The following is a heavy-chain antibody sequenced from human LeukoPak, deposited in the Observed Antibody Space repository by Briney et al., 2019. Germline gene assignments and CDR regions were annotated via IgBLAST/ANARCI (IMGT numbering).Heavy chain of an antibody. Sequence: ASVKVSCKASGYTFTSYAMHWVRQAPGQGLEWMGWINTNTGNPTYAQGFTGRFVFSLDTSVSTAYLQISSLKAEDTAVNYCATSPYDISWSAWGQGTLVTVSS. CDR2: INTNTGNP. J-gene: IGHJ5*02. D-gene: IGHD3-9*01. CDR1: GYTFTSYA. CDR3: ATSPYDISWSA. V-gene: IGHV7-4-1*02.